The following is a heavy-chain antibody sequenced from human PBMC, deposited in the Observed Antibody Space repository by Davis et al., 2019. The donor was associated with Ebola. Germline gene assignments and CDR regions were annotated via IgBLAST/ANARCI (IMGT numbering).Heavy chain of an antibody. CDR2: IYIGGST. V-gene: IGHV3-53*01. Sequence: GESLKISCAASGFSVSSNFMSWVRQAPGKGPEWVSVIYIGGSTYYADSVKGRFTISRDNAKNSLYLQMNSLRDEDTAVYYCARDRDTAMVTAHWYFDLWGRGTLLTVSS. D-gene: IGHD5-18*01. CDR1: GFSVSSNF. J-gene: IGHJ2*01. CDR3: ARDRDTAMVTAHWYFDL.